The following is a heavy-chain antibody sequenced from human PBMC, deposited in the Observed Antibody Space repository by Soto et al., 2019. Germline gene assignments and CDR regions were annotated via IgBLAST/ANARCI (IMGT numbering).Heavy chain of an antibody. CDR2: FDPEDGET. D-gene: IGHD4-17*01. CDR1: GYTFTGYY. J-gene: IGHJ4*02. V-gene: IGHV1-24*01. Sequence: ASVKVSCKASGYTFTGYYMHWVRQAPGKGLEWMGGFDPEDGETIYAQKFQGRVTMTEDTSTDTAYMELSSLRSEDTAVYYCATDRYGDLRYYWGQGTLVTVSS. CDR3: ATDRYGDLRYY.